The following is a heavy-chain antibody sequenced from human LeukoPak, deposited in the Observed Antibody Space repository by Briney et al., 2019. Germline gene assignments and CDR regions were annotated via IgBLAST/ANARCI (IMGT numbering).Heavy chain of an antibody. D-gene: IGHD2-2*01. J-gene: IGHJ4*02. CDR3: ARVTLYCSSTSCPDSPFDY. V-gene: IGHV4-34*01. CDR2: INHSGST. Sequence: SETLSLTCAVYGGSFSGYYWSWIRQPPGKGLEWIGEINHSGSTNYNPSLTSRVTISVDTSKNQFSLKLSSVTAADTAVYYCARVTLYCSSTSCPDSPFDYWGQGTLVTVSS. CDR1: GGSFSGYY.